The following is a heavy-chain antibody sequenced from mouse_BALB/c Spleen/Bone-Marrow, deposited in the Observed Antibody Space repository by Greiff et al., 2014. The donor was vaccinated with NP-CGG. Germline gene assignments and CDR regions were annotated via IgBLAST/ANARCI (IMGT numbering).Heavy chain of an antibody. J-gene: IGHJ4*01. V-gene: IGHV1S56*01. Sequence: LQESGPELVKPGASVRISCKASGYTFTSYYIHWVKQRPGQGLEWIGWIYPGNVNTKYNEKFKGKATLTADKSSSTAYMQHSSLTSEDSAVYFCARFYYGSSYAMDYWGQGTSVTVSS. CDR1: GYTFTSYY. D-gene: IGHD1-1*01. CDR3: ARFYYGSSYAMDY. CDR2: IYPGNVNT.